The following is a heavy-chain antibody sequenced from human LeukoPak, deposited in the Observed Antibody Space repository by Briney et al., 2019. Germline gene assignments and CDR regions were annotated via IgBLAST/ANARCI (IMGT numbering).Heavy chain of an antibody. CDR1: GGTFSSYA. CDR2: IIPILGIA. CDR3: ASRDYGSGSYYNERYGMDV. Sequence: VASVKVSCKASGGTFSSYAISWVRQAPGQGLEWMGRIIPILGIANYAQKFQGRVTITADKSTSTAYMELSSLRSEDTAVYYCASRDYGSGSYYNERYGMDVWGQGTTVTVSS. D-gene: IGHD3-10*01. J-gene: IGHJ6*02. V-gene: IGHV1-69*04.